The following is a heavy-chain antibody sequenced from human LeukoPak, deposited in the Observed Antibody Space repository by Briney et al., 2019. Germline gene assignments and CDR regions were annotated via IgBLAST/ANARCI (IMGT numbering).Heavy chain of an antibody. D-gene: IGHD3-22*01. J-gene: IGHJ4*02. Sequence: GGSLRLSCTASGFTFGDYAMSWVRQAPGKGLEWVGFIRSKAYGGTTEYAASVKGRFTISRDDSKSIAYLQMNSLKTEDTAVYYCTRESYYYDSSGYHRVPEAFDYWGQGTLVTVSS. CDR1: GFTFGDYA. CDR3: TRESYYYDSSGYHRVPEAFDY. V-gene: IGHV3-49*04. CDR2: IRSKAYGGTT.